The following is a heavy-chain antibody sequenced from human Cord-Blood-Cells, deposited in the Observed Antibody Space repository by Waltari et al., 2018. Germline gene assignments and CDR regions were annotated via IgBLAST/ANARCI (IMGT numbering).Heavy chain of an antibody. D-gene: IGHD4-17*01. J-gene: IGHJ3*02. CDR1: GGSISSSNW. CDR2: IYYSGST. Sequence: QVQLQESGPGLVKPSGTLSLTCAVSGGSISSSNWWSWVRQPPGKGLEWSGEIYYSGSTNYNPALTSRVTISVDKSKNQFSLKLSSVTAADTAVYYCARVGGDYVSHDAFDIWGQGTMVTVSS. CDR3: ARVGGDYVSHDAFDI. V-gene: IGHV4-4*02.